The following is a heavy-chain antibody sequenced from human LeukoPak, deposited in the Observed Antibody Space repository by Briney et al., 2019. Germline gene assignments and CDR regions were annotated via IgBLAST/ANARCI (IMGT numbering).Heavy chain of an antibody. CDR2: IYYSGST. CDR1: GGSISSYY. J-gene: IGHJ5*02. D-gene: IGHD3-10*01. CDR3: ARDQGYGSGSYYSNWFDP. V-gene: IGHV4-59*01. Sequence: SETLSLTCTVSGGSISSYYWSWIRQPPGKGLEGIGYIYYSGSTNYNPSLKSRVTISVDTSKNQFSLKLSSVTAADTAVYYCARDQGYGSGSYYSNWFDPWGQGTLVTVSS.